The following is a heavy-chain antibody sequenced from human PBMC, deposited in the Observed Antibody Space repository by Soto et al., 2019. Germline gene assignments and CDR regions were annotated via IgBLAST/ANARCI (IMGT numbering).Heavy chain of an antibody. V-gene: IGHV4-30-4*01. CDR3: ARGVVSWDPFHYYFHGLDV. J-gene: IGHJ6*02. D-gene: IGHD1-26*01. Sequence: QVQLQQSGPRLVKPSQTLSLTCSVSGDSMISGDYYWSWIRQPPGKGLEWIGYIYYTGNANYNPSLKSRVYISVDPSDNEFSLKMTSVTAADTAVYYCARGVVSWDPFHYYFHGLDVWGQGTTVTVSS. CDR2: IYYTGNA. CDR1: GDSMISGDYY.